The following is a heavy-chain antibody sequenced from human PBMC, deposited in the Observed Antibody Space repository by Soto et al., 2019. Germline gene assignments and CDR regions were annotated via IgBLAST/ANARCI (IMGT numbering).Heavy chain of an antibody. J-gene: IGHJ6*02. CDR3: ARDGSGYRSRASPMDV. D-gene: IGHD3-22*01. Sequence: QVQLVQSGAEVKKPGSSVKVSCKASGDTFSSYAISWVRQAPGQGLEWMGGIIPIFGTANYAQKFQGRVTITAAASTSTAYMELSSLRSEDTAVYYCARDGSGYRSRASPMDVWGQGTTVTVSS. CDR2: IIPIFGTA. CDR1: GDTFSSYA. V-gene: IGHV1-69*01.